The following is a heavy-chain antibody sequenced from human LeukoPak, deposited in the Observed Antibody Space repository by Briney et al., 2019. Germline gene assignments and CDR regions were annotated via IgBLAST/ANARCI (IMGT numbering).Heavy chain of an antibody. J-gene: IGHJ4*02. CDR1: GFSFSSYS. CDR3: ASGSPAGDY. D-gene: IGHD1-26*01. Sequence: GGSLRLSCAASGFSFSSYSMNWVRQAPGKGLEWVSSISSSKSYIFYADSVKGRFTISRDNAKNSLYLEMTSLRAEDTSVYYCASGSPAGDYWGQGTLVTVSS. V-gene: IGHV3-21*01. CDR2: ISSSKSYI.